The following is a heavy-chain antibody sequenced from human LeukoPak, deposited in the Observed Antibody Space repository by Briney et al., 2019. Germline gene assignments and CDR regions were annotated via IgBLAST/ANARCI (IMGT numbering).Heavy chain of an antibody. V-gene: IGHV3-74*01. Sequence: AGGSLRLSCTASGFSFSVHWMHWARHLPGRGLVWVSRISPTGSTTSYADSVKGRFTVSRENAKNTLYLQVNNLRAEDTAVYYCARGPNSNWSGLDFWGQGTLLTVSS. CDR2: ISPTGSTT. CDR3: ARGPNSNWSGLDF. J-gene: IGHJ4*02. CDR1: GFSFSVHW. D-gene: IGHD6-6*01.